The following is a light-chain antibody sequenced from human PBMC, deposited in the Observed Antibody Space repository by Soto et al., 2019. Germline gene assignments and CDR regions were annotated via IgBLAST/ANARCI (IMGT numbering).Light chain of an antibody. J-gene: IGKJ1*01. CDR3: DQYCRSVT. CDR2: GAS. V-gene: IGKV3-20*01. CDR1: QRLSASD. Sequence: RATLSCRASQRLSASDIAWYQQKPGQAPKFLIYGASSRATGIPDRFSGSGSGTDFALTFSCLEPEGFPVCSCDQYCRSVTF.